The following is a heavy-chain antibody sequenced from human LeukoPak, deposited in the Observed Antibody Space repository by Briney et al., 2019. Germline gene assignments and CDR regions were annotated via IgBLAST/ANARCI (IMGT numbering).Heavy chain of an antibody. CDR2: IRGSGIRT. D-gene: IGHD3-22*01. J-gene: IGHJ4*02. V-gene: IGHV3-23*01. Sequence: GGSLRLSCAASGFTFSSYGMSWVRQAPGKGLEWVSAIRGSGIRTYYADSVNGRFTISRDNSKNTLYLQMNSLRAEDTAVYYCAKDRPDYYDSSGYYLRGYFDPRGQGTLVTVSS. CDR1: GFTFSSYG. CDR3: AKDRPDYYDSSGYYLRGYFDP.